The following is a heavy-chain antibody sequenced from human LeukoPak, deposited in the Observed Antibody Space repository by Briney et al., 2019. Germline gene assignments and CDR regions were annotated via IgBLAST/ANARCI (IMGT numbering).Heavy chain of an antibody. J-gene: IGHJ2*01. D-gene: IGHD6-19*01. CDR2: ISSSSSYI. CDR3: ARDQVAVAGAGYFDL. Sequence: GGSLRLSCAASGFTFSSYSMNWVRQAPGKGLEWVSSISSSSSYIYYADSVKGRFTISRDNAENSLYLQMNSLRAEDTAVYYCARDQVAVAGAGYFDLWGRGTLVTVSS. V-gene: IGHV3-21*01. CDR1: GFTFSSYS.